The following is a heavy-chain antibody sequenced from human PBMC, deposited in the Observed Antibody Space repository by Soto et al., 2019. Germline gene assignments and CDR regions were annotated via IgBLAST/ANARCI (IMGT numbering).Heavy chain of an antibody. J-gene: IGHJ4*02. D-gene: IGHD6-6*01. CDR1: GFTFSSYG. V-gene: IGHV3-33*01. CDR3: ARGQGPQRQLVPLDY. CDR2: IWYDGSNK. Sequence: SLRLSCAASGFTFSSYGMHWVRQAPGKGLEWVAVIWYDGSNKYYADSVKGRFTISRDNSKNTLYLQMNSLRSEDTAVYYCARGQGPQRQLVPLDYWGQGTPVTVSS.